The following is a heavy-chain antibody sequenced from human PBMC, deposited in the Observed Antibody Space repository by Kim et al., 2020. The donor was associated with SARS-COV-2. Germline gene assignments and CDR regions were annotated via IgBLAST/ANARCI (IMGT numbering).Heavy chain of an antibody. CDR2: IIPIFGTA. CDR3: ARRGGLDFWSGYYPPYYYYGMDV. V-gene: IGHV1-69*13. Sequence: SVKVSCKASGGTFSSYAISWVRQAPGQGLEWMGGIIPIFGTANYAQKFQGRVTITADESTSTAYMELSSLRSEDTAVYYCARRGGLDFWSGYYPPYYYYGMDVWGQGTTVTVSS. D-gene: IGHD3-3*01. J-gene: IGHJ6*02. CDR1: GGTFSSYA.